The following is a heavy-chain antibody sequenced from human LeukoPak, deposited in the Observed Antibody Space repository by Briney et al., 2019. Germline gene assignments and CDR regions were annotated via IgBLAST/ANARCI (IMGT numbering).Heavy chain of an antibody. CDR3: ARAVYRSGGYYFDY. Sequence: PGGSLRLSCAASGFTFSSYAMQWVRQAPGKGLEWVAVISYDGSDKNYADSVKGRFTISRDNSKNTLYLQMNSLRADDTAAYYCARAVYRSGGYYFDYWGQGTLVIVSS. CDR2: ISYDGSDK. CDR1: GFTFSSYA. D-gene: IGHD6-19*01. J-gene: IGHJ4*02. V-gene: IGHV3-30*04.